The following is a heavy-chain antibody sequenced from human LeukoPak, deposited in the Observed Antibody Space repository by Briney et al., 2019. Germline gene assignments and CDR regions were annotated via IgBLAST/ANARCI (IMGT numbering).Heavy chain of an antibody. CDR1: GFTFSNYG. J-gene: IGHJ4*02. Sequence: GGSLRLSCAASGFTFSNYGMHWVRQAPGKGLEWVAFMRYDGSNKYYADSVKGRFTISRDNSKNSLYLEMNNLRVEDTAVYYCARARGYAESGGYPVFDHWGQGVLVTVSS. CDR3: ARARGYAESGGYPVFDH. D-gene: IGHD2-15*01. V-gene: IGHV3-30*02. CDR2: MRYDGSNK.